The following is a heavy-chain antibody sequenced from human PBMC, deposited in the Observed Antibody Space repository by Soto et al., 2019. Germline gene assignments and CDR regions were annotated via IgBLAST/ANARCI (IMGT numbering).Heavy chain of an antibody. D-gene: IGHD6-19*01. CDR1: GYTFTGYY. CDR3: ARARTKQWLVVPGLVWFDP. V-gene: IGHV1-2*04. J-gene: IGHJ5*02. CDR2: INPNSGGT. Sequence: ASVKVSCKASGYTFTGYYMHWVRQAPGQGLEWMGWINPNSGGTNYAQKFQGWVTMTRDTSISTAYMELSRLRSDDTAVYYCARARTKQWLVVPGLVWFDPWGQGTLVTVSS.